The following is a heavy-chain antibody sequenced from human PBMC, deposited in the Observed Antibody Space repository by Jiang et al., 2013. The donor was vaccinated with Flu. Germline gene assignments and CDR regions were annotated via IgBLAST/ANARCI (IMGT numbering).Heavy chain of an antibody. Sequence: PGLVKPSETLSLTCAVSGYSISSGSYWGWVRQPPGKGLEWIGSLYYTGSTYYNPSLKSRVTISVDTSKNQFSLRLSSVTAADTAVYYCARDQNGGPNGDFDYWGQGTLVTVSS. CDR1: GYSISSGSY. J-gene: IGHJ4*02. CDR3: ARDQNGGPNGDFDY. V-gene: IGHV4-38-2*02. CDR2: LYYTGST. D-gene: IGHD4-17*01.